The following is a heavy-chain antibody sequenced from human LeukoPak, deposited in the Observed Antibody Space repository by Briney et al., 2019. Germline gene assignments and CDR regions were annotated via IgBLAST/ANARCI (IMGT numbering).Heavy chain of an antibody. CDR2: ISWNSGSI. CDR1: GFTFGDYA. V-gene: IGHV3-9*03. D-gene: IGHD1-26*01. CDR3: AKDMGAGNRELFRSPPAFDI. J-gene: IGHJ3*02. Sequence: PGRSLRLSCAASGFTFGDYAMHWVRQAPGKGLEWDSGISWNSGSIGYADSVKGRFTISRDNAKNSLYLQMNSLRAEDMALYYCAKDMGAGNRELFRSPPAFDIWGQGTMVTVSS.